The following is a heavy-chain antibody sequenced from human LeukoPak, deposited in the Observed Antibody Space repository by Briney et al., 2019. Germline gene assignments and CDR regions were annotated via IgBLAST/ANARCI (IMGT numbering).Heavy chain of an antibody. CDR2: ISSSGSTI. J-gene: IGHJ4*02. D-gene: IGHD3-22*01. Sequence: PGGSLRLSCAASGFTFSSYGMSWVRQAPGKGLEWVSYISSSGSTIYYADSVKGRFTISRDNAKNSLYLQMNSLRAEDTAVYYCARDRVPYYYDSSGYYPLVYWGQGTLVTVSS. CDR1: GFTFSSYG. V-gene: IGHV3-48*04. CDR3: ARDRVPYYYDSSGYYPLVY.